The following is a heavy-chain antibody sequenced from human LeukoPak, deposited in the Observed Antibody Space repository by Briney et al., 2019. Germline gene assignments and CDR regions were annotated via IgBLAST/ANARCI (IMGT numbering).Heavy chain of an antibody. Sequence: SETLSLTCAVYGGSFSGYYWSWIRQPPGKGLEWIGEINHSGSTNYNPSLKSRVTISVDTSKNQFSLKLSPVTAADTAVYYCARVISEIDFWSGYPQYYFDYWGQGTLVTVSS. J-gene: IGHJ4*02. V-gene: IGHV4-34*01. D-gene: IGHD3-3*01. CDR3: ARVISEIDFWSGYPQYYFDY. CDR1: GGSFSGYY. CDR2: INHSGST.